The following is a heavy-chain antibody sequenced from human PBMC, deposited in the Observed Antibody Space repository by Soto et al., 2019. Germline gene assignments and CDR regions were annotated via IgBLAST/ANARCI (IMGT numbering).Heavy chain of an antibody. J-gene: IGHJ4*02. CDR2: ISYDGSNK. Sequence: QVQLVESGGGVVQPGRSLRLSCAASGFTFSSYGMHWVRQAPGKGLEWVAVISYDGSNKYYADSVKGRFTISRDNSKNTLYLQMNSLRAEDTAVYYCARGLYNWNYSLFDYWGQGTLVTVSS. CDR3: ARGLYNWNYSLFDY. CDR1: GFTFSSYG. D-gene: IGHD1-7*01. V-gene: IGHV3-30*03.